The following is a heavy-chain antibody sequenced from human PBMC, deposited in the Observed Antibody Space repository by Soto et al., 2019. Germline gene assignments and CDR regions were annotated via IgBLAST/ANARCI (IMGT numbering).Heavy chain of an antibody. CDR1: GFTFSSYA. CDR3: ARIQTRVVPAAMPGPIDY. J-gene: IGHJ4*02. Sequence: GGSLRLSCAASGFTFSSYAMHWVRQAPGKGLEWVAVISYDGSNKYYADSVKGRFTISRDNSKNTLYLQMNSLRPEDTAVYYCARIQTRVVPAAMPGPIDYWGQGTLVTVSS. CDR2: ISYDGSNK. V-gene: IGHV3-30-3*01. D-gene: IGHD2-2*01.